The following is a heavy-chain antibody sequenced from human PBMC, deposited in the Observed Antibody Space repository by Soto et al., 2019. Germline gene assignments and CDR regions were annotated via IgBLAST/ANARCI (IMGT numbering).Heavy chain of an antibody. V-gene: IGHV1-69*05. Sequence: SVKVSCKASGGTFSSYAISWVRQAPGQGLEWMGGFIPIFGSANYAQKFQGRVTITTDESTSTAYMELSSLRTEDTAEYYCANEETAVETATRFDYWGQGTLVTVSS. CDR1: GGTFSSYA. CDR2: FIPIFGSA. D-gene: IGHD6-25*01. J-gene: IGHJ4*02. CDR3: ANEETAVETATRFDY.